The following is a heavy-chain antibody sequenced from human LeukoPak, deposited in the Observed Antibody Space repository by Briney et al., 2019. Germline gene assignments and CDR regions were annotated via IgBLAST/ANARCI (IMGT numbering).Heavy chain of an antibody. V-gene: IGHV3-23*01. CDR2: ISDGFGST. CDR1: GFTFSTYA. CDR3: ARACRGGSCYLVAFDI. J-gene: IGHJ3*02. Sequence: GGSLRLSCAASGFTFSTYAMSWVRQAPGKGLEWVSAISDGFGSTYYADSVKGRFTISRDNSKNTLYLQMNSLRADDTAVYYCARACRGGSCYLVAFDIWGQGTMVTVSS. D-gene: IGHD2-15*01.